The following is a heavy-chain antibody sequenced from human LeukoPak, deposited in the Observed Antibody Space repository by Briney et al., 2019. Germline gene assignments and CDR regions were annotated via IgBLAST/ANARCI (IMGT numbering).Heavy chain of an antibody. CDR1: GYPIGRDYF. Sequence: SETLSLTCKGSGYPIGRDYFWVWIRQAPGRGLQWIGGFHRGRIQYNSALKSRVTISIDSSKNQFSLRMWPVTAADTAFYFCARAPSSYESGNGYPHLGWLDPWGQGALVTVSS. V-gene: IGHV4-38-2*02. J-gene: IGHJ5*02. CDR3: ARAPSSYESGNGYPHLGWLDP. CDR2: FHRGRI. D-gene: IGHD5-24*01.